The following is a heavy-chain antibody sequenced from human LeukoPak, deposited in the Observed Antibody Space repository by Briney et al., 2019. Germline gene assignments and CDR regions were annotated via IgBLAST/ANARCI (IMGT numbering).Heavy chain of an antibody. D-gene: IGHD3-10*01. CDR3: ARGYDGWFGELLGPYYFDY. CDR1: GYTFTGYY. Sequence: ASVKVSCKASGYTFTGYYMHWVRQAPGQGLEWMGWITPHSGGTNYAQKFQGWVTMTRDTSISTAYMELSRLRSDDTAVYYCARGYDGWFGELLGPYYFDYWGQGTLVTVSS. V-gene: IGHV1-2*04. CDR2: ITPHSGGT. J-gene: IGHJ4*02.